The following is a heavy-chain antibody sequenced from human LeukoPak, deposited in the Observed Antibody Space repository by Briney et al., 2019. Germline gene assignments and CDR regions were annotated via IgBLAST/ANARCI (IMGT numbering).Heavy chain of an antibody. V-gene: IGHV4-34*01. D-gene: IGHD4-17*01. Sequence: SETLPLTCTVSGGSISSYYWSWIRQPPGKGLEWIGEINHSGSTNYNPSLKSRVTISVDTSKNQFSLKLSSVTAADTAVYYCASTTTVTRFDYWGQGTLVTVSS. J-gene: IGHJ4*02. CDR3: ASTTTVTRFDY. CDR1: GGSISSYY. CDR2: INHSGST.